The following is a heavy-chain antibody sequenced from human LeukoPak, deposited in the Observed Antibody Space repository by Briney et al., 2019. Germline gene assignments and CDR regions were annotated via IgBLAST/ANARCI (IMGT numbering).Heavy chain of an antibody. J-gene: IGHJ6*03. CDR1: GGSISGGRYY. D-gene: IGHD6-13*01. CDR2: ISYNGIP. CDR3: ARHHRYSSFPWYMDV. Sequence: SETLSLTCTVSGGSISGGRYYFAWIRQPPGKGLEWIASISYNGIPYYNPSLKSRVTISVDTSKNQFSLKLSSVTAADTAVYYCARHHRYSSFPWYMDVWGKGTTVTVSS. V-gene: IGHV4-39*01.